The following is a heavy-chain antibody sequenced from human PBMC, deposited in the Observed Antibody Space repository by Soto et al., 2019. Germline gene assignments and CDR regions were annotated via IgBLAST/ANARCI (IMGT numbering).Heavy chain of an antibody. Sequence: GGSLRLSCAASGFTFSSYGMHWVRQAPGKGLERVAVIWYDGSNKYFADSVKGRFTISRDNSKNTLYLQMNSLRAEDTAVYYCARAPMAGGVIIGGRFDYWGQGNLVTVSS. CDR2: IWYDGSNK. CDR1: GFTFSSYG. D-gene: IGHD3-10*01. V-gene: IGHV3-33*01. CDR3: ARAPMAGGVIIGGRFDY. J-gene: IGHJ4*02.